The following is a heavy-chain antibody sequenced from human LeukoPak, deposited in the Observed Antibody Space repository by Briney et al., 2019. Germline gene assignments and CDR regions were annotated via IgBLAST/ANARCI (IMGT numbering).Heavy chain of an antibody. J-gene: IGHJ6*03. CDR3: ARDGDYDILTGYYSGLWRYYYYMDV. D-gene: IGHD3-9*01. Sequence: KTGGSLRLSCAASGFTFSSYSMNWVRQAPGKGLEWVSSISSSSSYIYYADSVKGRFTISRDNAKNSLYLQMNSLRAEDTAVYYCARDGDYDILTGYYSGLWRYYYYMDVWGKGTTVTISS. CDR1: GFTFSSYS. V-gene: IGHV3-21*01. CDR2: ISSSSSYI.